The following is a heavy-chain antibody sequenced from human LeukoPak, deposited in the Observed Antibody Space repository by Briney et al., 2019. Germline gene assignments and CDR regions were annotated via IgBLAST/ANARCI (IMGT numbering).Heavy chain of an antibody. D-gene: IGHD3-16*02. V-gene: IGHV1-2*02. CDR2: INPNSGGT. CDR1: GYTFTGYY. Sequence: ASVKVSCKASGYTFTGYYMHWVRQAPGQGLEWMRWINPNSGGTNYARKFQGRVTMTRDTSISTAYMELSRLRSDDTAVYYCARDLPGFTIYDYVWGSYRPFDYWGQGTLVTVSS. CDR3: ARDLPGFTIYDYVWGSYRPFDY. J-gene: IGHJ4*02.